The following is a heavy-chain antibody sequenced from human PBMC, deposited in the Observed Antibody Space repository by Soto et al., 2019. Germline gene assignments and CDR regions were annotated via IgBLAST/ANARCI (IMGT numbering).Heavy chain of an antibody. V-gene: IGHV3-33*01. J-gene: IGHJ6*02. CDR3: ARASRSGSYDYYYGMDV. Sequence: PGGSLRLSCAASGFTFSSYGMHWVRQAPGKGLEWVAVIWYDGSNKYYADSVKGRFTISRDNSKNTLYLQMNSLRAEDTAVYYCARASRSGSYDYYYGMDVWGQGTTVTVSS. CDR1: GFTFSSYG. D-gene: IGHD1-26*01. CDR2: IWYDGSNK.